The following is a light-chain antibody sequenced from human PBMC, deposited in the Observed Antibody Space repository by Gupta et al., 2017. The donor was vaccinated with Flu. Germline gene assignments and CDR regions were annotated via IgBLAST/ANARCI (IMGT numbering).Light chain of an antibody. CDR1: HSIITN. V-gene: IGKV3-15*01. CDR2: GAS. J-gene: IGKJ4*01. Sequence: PGERVTLSCRASHSIITNLAWYQQKPGLPPRLLVYGASTRATGIPARFSGSGSGKEFTLTISSRQSEDSAIYYCQQYKNWPPITFGGGPKVDIK. CDR3: QQYKNWPPIT.